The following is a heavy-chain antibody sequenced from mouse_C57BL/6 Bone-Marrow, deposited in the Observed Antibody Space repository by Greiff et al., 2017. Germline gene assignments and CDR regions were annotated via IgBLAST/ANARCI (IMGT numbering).Heavy chain of an antibody. V-gene: IGHV1-66*01. Sequence: QVQLQQSGPELVKPGASVKISCKASGYSFTRYYIHWVKQRPGQGLEWIGWIYPGSGNTKYNEKFKGKATLTADTSSSTAYMQLSSLTSEDSAVYYCARELQYYFDYWGQGTTLTVSS. CDR2: IYPGSGNT. CDR1: GYSFTRYY. J-gene: IGHJ2*01. CDR3: ARELQYYFDY. D-gene: IGHD2-12*01.